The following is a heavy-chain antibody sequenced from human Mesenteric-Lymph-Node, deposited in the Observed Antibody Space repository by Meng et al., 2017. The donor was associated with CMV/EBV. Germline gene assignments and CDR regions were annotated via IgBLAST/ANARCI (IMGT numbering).Heavy chain of an antibody. CDR2: IIPILGIA. Sequence: SVKVSCKASGGTFSSYAISWVRQAPGQGLEWMGGIIPILGIANYAQKFQGRVTITADKSTSTAYMELSSLRSEDTAVYYCAGGTTVTTRLYYYYGMDVWGQGTTVTVSS. CDR3: AGGTTVTTRLYYYYGMDV. D-gene: IGHD4-17*01. J-gene: IGHJ6*02. CDR1: GGTFSSYA. V-gene: IGHV1-69*10.